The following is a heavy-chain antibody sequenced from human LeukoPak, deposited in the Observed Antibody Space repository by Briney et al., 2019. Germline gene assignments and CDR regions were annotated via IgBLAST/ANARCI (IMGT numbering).Heavy chain of an antibody. D-gene: IGHD5-18*01. CDR3: ARDRVDTAMVGNWFDP. CDR1: GGTFSSYA. J-gene: IGHJ5*02. Sequence: ASVKVSCKASGGTFSSYAISWVRQAPGQGLEWMGGIIPIFGTANYAQKFQGRVTITADESTSTAYMELSSLRSEDTAVYYCARDRVDTAMVGNWFDPWGQGTLVTVSS. CDR2: IIPIFGTA. V-gene: IGHV1-69*01.